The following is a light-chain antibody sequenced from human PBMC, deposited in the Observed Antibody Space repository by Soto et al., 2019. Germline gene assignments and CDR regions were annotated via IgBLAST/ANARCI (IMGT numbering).Light chain of an antibody. Sequence: EIVMTQSPATVSVSPGERATLSCRASQSVSDKLAWYQQKPGQAPRLLIYHASARATGIPARFSGSGSGTDFTLTISCLQSEDFATYYCQQYYSYPLTFGGGTKVDIK. CDR3: QQYYSYPLT. V-gene: IGKV3-15*01. CDR1: QSVSDK. CDR2: HAS. J-gene: IGKJ4*01.